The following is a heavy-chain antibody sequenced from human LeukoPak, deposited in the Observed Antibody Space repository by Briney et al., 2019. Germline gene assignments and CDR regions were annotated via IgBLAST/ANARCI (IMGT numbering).Heavy chain of an antibody. Sequence: ASVKISCKASGYTFTTYTIHWVRQAPGQRHEWMGWINTGNGNTKYSERFQGRVTITRDTSASSAYMELSSLRSEDTAVYYCARDRLGAEYDYWGQGTLVSVSS. D-gene: IGHD3-16*01. CDR2: INTGNGNT. V-gene: IGHV1-3*04. CDR3: ARDRLGAEYDY. J-gene: IGHJ4*02. CDR1: GYTFTTYT.